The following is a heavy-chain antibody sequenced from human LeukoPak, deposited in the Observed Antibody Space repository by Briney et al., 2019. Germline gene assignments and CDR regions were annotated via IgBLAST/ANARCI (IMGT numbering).Heavy chain of an antibody. CDR1: GGSISSYY. V-gene: IGHV4-59*12. CDR2: IYHSGST. Sequence: PSETLSLTCTVSGGSISSYYWSWIRQPPGKGLEWIGSIYHSGSTYYNPPLRSRVTISVDTSKNQFSLKLSSVTAADTAVYYCARESRSDAFDIWGQGTMVTVSS. J-gene: IGHJ3*02. CDR3: ARESRSDAFDI.